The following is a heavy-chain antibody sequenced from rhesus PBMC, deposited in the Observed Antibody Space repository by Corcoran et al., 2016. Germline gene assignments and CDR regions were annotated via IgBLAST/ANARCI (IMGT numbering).Heavy chain of an antibody. CDR2: INGNSGST. J-gene: IGHJ4*01. D-gene: IGHD5-24*01. Sequence: QVQLQESGPGLVKPSETLSLTCAVSGGSFSSYWWSWIRQPPGKGLEWIGEINGNSGSTNYNPSLKSRVTISKDTSKNQFSLKLSSVTAADTALYYCTTRYSGYVAFDYWGQGVLVTVSS. V-gene: IGHV4-80*01. CDR3: TTRYSGYVAFDY. CDR1: GGSFSSYW.